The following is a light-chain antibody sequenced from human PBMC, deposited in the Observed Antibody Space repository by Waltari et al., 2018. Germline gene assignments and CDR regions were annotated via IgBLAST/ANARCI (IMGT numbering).Light chain of an antibody. Sequence: KAPKLIIFGVTNRPSGISDRFSGSKSGNTASLTISGLQAEDEGDYYCSSYRSSAIVVFGGGTKLSVL. V-gene: IGLV2-14*01. CDR3: SSYRSSAIVV. CDR2: GVT. J-gene: IGLJ2*01.